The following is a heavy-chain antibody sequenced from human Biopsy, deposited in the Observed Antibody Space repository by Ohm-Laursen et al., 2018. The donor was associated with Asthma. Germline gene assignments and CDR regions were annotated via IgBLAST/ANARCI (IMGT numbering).Heavy chain of an antibody. CDR2: IYYSGRT. Sequence: VTLSLTCIVSGDAMSTSGSYWGWIRQSPGKGLEWIGSIYYSGRTYYNPSLESRFTISADTSKNHFSLKVTSVTAADTAVYYCARRITIFGVVAYFDYWGQGTLVTVSS. D-gene: IGHD3-3*01. CDR3: ARRITIFGVVAYFDY. V-gene: IGHV4-39*02. J-gene: IGHJ4*02. CDR1: GDAMSTSGSY.